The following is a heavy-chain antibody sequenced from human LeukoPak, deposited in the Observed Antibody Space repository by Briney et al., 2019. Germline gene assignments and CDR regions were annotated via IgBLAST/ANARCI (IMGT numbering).Heavy chain of an antibody. V-gene: IGHV5-51*01. Sequence: GGSLKISCKGSGYSFTSYWIGWVRQMPGKSLEWMGIIYPGDSDTRYSPSFQGQVTISADKSISTAYLQWSSLKASDTAMYYCARPPAPITFTAFDIWGQGTMVTVSS. CDR2: IYPGDSDT. J-gene: IGHJ3*02. D-gene: IGHD3-16*01. CDR3: ARPPAPITFTAFDI. CDR1: GYSFTSYW.